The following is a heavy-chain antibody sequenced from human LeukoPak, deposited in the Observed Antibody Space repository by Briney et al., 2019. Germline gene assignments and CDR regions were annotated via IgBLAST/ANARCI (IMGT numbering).Heavy chain of an antibody. D-gene: IGHD5-18*01. CDR3: ASSYSYGLYYFDY. V-gene: IGHV3-11*04. CDR2: ISSSGSTI. J-gene: IGHJ4*02. CDR1: GFTFSDYY. Sequence: GGSLRLSCAASGFTFSDYYMSWIRQAPGKGLEWVSYISSSGSTIYYADSVKGRFTISRDNAKNSLYLQMNSLRAEDTAVYYCASSYSYGLYYFDYWGQRTLVTVSS.